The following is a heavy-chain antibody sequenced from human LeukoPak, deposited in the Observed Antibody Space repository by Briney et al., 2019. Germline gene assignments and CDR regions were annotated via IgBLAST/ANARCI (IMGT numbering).Heavy chain of an antibody. V-gene: IGHV1-8*01. CDR1: GYTFTSYD. J-gene: IGHJ6*02. Sequence: ASVKVSCKASGYTFTSYDINWVRQATGQGLEWMGWMNPNSGNTGYAQEFQGRVTMTRNTSISTAYMELSSLRSEDTAVYYCARGRVAGRYYYYGMDVWGQGTTVTVSS. CDR2: MNPNSGNT. D-gene: IGHD6-19*01. CDR3: ARGRVAGRYYYYGMDV.